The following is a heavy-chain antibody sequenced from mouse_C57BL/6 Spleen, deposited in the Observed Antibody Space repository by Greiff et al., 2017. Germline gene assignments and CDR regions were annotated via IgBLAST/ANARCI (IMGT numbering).Heavy chain of an antibody. J-gene: IGHJ2*01. CDR3: ARYYSNNFDY. V-gene: IGHV1-69*01. CDR1: GYTFTSYW. CDR2: IDPSDSYT. Sequence: VKLMESGAELVMPGASVKLSCKASGYTFTSYWMHWVKQRPGQGLEWIGEIDPSDSYTNYNQKFKGKSTLTVDKSSSTAYMQLSSLTSEDSAVYYCARYYSNNFDYWGQGTTLTVSS. D-gene: IGHD2-5*01.